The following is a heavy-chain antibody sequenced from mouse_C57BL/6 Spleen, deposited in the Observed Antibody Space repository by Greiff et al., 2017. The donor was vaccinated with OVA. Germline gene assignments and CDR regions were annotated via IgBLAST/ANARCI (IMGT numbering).Heavy chain of an antibody. CDR1: GYTFTSYW. J-gene: IGHJ1*03. CDR2: INPSNGGT. Sequence: QVQLQQPGTELVKPGASVKLSCKASGYTFTSYWMHWVKQRPGQGLEWIGNINPSNGGTNYNEKFKSKATLAVDKSSSTAYRQLSSLTSEDSAVYYCARDYYGSSQYFDVWGTGTTVTVSS. V-gene: IGHV1-53*01. CDR3: ARDYYGSSQYFDV. D-gene: IGHD1-1*01.